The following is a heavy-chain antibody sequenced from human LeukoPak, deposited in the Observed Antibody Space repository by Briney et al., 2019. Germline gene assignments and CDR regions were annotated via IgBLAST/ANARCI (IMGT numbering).Heavy chain of an antibody. V-gene: IGHV3-21*01. J-gene: IGHJ3*02. Sequence: GGSLRLSCAASGFTFSSYSMNWVRQAPGKGLEWVSSISSSSSYIYYADSVKGRFTISRDNAKNSPYLQMNSLRAEDTAVYYCARDQGYYDSSGPGDAFDIWGQGTMVTVSS. CDR3: ARDQGYYDSSGPGDAFDI. CDR1: GFTFSSYS. D-gene: IGHD3-22*01. CDR2: ISSSSSYI.